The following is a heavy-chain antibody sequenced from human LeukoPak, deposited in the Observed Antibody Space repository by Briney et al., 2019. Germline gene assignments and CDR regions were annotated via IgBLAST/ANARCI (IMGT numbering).Heavy chain of an antibody. CDR3: AREGVVVPAAIRGMDV. D-gene: IGHD2-2*01. Sequence: GGSLRLSCAASGFTFSSYAMHWVRQAPGKGLEWVAVISYDGSNKYYADSAKGRFTISRDNSKNTLYLQMNSLRAEDTAVYYCAREGVVVPAAIRGMDVWGQGTTVTVSS. CDR1: GFTFSSYA. J-gene: IGHJ6*02. CDR2: ISYDGSNK. V-gene: IGHV3-30-3*01.